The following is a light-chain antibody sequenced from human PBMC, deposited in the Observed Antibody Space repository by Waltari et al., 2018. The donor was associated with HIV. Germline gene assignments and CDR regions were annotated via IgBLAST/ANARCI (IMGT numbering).Light chain of an antibody. J-gene: IGKJ1*01. CDR1: QGLNNL. Sequence: DIQMTQSTSSLSASVGDRVTITCRASQGLNNLLAWYQQKPGRIPRLLIYAASTLQSGVPARFSGSKSGTDFTLTISSLQPEDVATYYCQKYDGAPRTFGPGTKVEIK. CDR2: AAS. CDR3: QKYDGAPRT. V-gene: IGKV1-27*01.